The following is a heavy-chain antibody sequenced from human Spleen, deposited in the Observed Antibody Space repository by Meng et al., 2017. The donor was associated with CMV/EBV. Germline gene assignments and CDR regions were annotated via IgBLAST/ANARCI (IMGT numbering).Heavy chain of an antibody. CDR1: GHTLTDHY. D-gene: IGHD2-2*01. V-gene: IGHV1-2*02. Sequence: ASVKVSCKTSGHTLTDHYIHWVRQAPGQGLEWMGWINPNSGATDFAQKFQGRVTMTRDTSISTAYMELSRLRSDDTAVYYCAKRYCSSTSCLRIAFDIWGQGTMVTVSS. J-gene: IGHJ3*02. CDR3: AKRYCSSTSCLRIAFDI. CDR2: INPNSGAT.